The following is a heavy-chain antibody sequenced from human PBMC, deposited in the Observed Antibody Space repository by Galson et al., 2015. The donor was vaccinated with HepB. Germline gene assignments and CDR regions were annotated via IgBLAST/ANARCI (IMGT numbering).Heavy chain of an antibody. CDR2: ISSSSSTI. Sequence: SLRLSCAASGFTFSSYSMNWVRQAPGKGLEWVSYISSSSSTIYYADSVKGRFTISRDNAKNSLYLQMNSLRDKDTAVYYCARDQTGLDAFDIWGQGTMVTVSS. CDR3: ARDQTGLDAFDI. J-gene: IGHJ3*02. CDR1: GFTFSSYS. V-gene: IGHV3-48*02. D-gene: IGHD1-1*01.